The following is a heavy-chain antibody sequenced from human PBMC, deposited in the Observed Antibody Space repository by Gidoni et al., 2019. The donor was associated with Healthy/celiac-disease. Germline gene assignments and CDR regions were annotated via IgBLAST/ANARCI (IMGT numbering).Heavy chain of an antibody. CDR1: GFTFSSDS. CDR3: ARDPSTYQLIQVFDP. CDR2: ISSSSSTI. D-gene: IGHD2-2*01. J-gene: IGHJ5*02. Sequence: EVQLVESGGGLVQPGGSLRLSCAASGFTFSSDSMNWVRQAPGKGLEWVSYISSSSSTIYYADSVKGRFTISRDNAKNSLYLQMNSLRAEDTAVYYCARDPSTYQLIQVFDPWGQGTLVTVSS. V-gene: IGHV3-48*01.